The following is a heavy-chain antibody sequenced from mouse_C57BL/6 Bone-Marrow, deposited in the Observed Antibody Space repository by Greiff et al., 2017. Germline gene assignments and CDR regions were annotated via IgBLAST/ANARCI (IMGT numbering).Heavy chain of an antibody. Sequence: VQLQESGAELARPGASVKLSCKASGYTFTSYGISWVKQRTGQGLEWIGEIYPRSGNTYYNEKFKGKATLTADKSSSTAYMQLSSLTSEDSAVYYCARQGDYDVLLAMDYWGQGTSVTVSS. CDR2: IYPRSGNT. D-gene: IGHD2-4*01. V-gene: IGHV1-81*01. CDR1: GYTFTSYG. CDR3: ARQGDYDVLLAMDY. J-gene: IGHJ4*01.